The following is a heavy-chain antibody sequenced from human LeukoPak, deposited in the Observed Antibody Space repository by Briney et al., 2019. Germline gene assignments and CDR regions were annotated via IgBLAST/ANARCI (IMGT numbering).Heavy chain of an antibody. CDR1: GFTFSSYA. Sequence: GGSLRLSCAASGFTFSSYAMSWVRQAPGKGLEWVSAISGSGGSTYYADSVKGRFTISRDNSKNTLYLQMNSLRAEDTAVYYCAKERSASYYYDSSGYSNYNFDYWGQGTLVTISS. CDR3: AKERSASYYYDSSGYSNYNFDY. D-gene: IGHD3-22*01. CDR2: ISGSGGST. J-gene: IGHJ4*02. V-gene: IGHV3-23*01.